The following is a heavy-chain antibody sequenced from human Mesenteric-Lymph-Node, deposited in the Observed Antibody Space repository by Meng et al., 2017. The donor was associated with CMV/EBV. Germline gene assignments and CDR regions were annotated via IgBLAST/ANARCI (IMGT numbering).Heavy chain of an antibody. V-gene: IGHV4-4*02. J-gene: IGHJ4*02. CDR2: IYHSGST. CDR3: ARDLGSGSYFAFDY. CDR1: GGSISSSNW. Sequence: FSGGSISSSNWWSWVRQPPGKGLEWIGEIYHSGSTNYNPSLKSRVTISVDKSKNQFSLKLSSVTAADTAVYYCARDLGSGSYFAFDYWGQGTLVTVSS. D-gene: IGHD3-10*01.